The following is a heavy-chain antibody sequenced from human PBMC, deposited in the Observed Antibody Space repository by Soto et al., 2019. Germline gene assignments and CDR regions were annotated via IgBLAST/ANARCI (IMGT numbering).Heavy chain of an antibody. J-gene: IGHJ2*01. CDR2: IGTTGGDT. CDR3: AKSRMDSGRGYFDL. CDR1: GFTFSTYP. D-gene: IGHD6-25*01. V-gene: IGHV3-23*01. Sequence: EVQLLESGGGLVQPGGSLRLSCAASGFTFSTYPMSWVRQTPGKGLEWGSTIGTTGGDTYYPDSLKGRSTISRDDSKNTLYLQRNSMRAEDSAVYYCAKSRMDSGRGYFDLWGRGTLVTVSS.